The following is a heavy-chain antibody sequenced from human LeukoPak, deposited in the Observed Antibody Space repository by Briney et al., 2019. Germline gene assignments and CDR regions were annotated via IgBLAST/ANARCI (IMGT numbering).Heavy chain of an antibody. CDR3: AKPYTNYDSSGYYYLYYYYGMDV. J-gene: IGHJ6*02. V-gene: IGHV3-23*01. CDR1: GFTFSSYA. D-gene: IGHD3-22*01. CDR2: ISGSGGST. Sequence: GGSLRLSCAASGFTFSSYAMSWVRQAPGKGLEWVSAISGSGGSTYYADSVKGRFTISRDNSKNSLYLQMNSLRAEDTAVYYCAKPYTNYDSSGYYYLYYYYGMDVWGQGTMVTVSS.